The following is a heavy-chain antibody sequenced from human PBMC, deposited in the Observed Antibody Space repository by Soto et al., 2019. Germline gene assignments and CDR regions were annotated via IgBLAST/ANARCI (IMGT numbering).Heavy chain of an antibody. CDR2: IYSSVST. Sequence: PLETLSLTCTISGGSISNYYWSWVRQPPGKGLDWIGYIYSSVSTNYNPSLKSRVTISVDKSKTQFSLKLNSMTAADTAVYYCVRVSGDYDSKGLVPDYWGQATLVTVS. J-gene: IGHJ4*02. D-gene: IGHD3-22*01. CDR3: VRVSGDYDSKGLVPDY. CDR1: GGSISNYY. V-gene: IGHV4-59*01.